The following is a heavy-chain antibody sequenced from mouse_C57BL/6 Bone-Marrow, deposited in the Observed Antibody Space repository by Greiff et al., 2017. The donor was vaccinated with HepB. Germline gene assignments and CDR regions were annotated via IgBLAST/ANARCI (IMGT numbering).Heavy chain of an antibody. CDR2: ISSGSSTI. CDR1: GFTFSDYG. Sequence: EVMLVESGGGLVKPGGSLKLSCAASGFTFSDYGMHWVRQAPEKGLEWVAYISSGSSTIYYADTVKGRFTISRDNAKNTLFLQMTSLWSEDTAMYYCARKPVYYYGCRYWYFDVWGTGTTVTVSS. CDR3: ARKPVYYYGCRYWYFDV. J-gene: IGHJ1*03. D-gene: IGHD1-1*01. V-gene: IGHV5-17*01.